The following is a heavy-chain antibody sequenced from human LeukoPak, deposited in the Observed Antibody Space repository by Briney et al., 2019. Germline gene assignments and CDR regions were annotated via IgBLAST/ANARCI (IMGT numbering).Heavy chain of an antibody. CDR2: INHSGST. D-gene: IGHD3-10*01. J-gene: IGHJ4*02. CDR1: GGSFSGYY. Sequence: SETLSLTCAVYGGSFSGYYWSWIRQPPGKGLEWIGEINHSGSTNYNPSLKSRVTISVDTSKNQFSLELSSVTAADTAVYYCARGSGDALDYWGQGTLVTVSS. CDR3: ARGSGDALDY. V-gene: IGHV4-34*01.